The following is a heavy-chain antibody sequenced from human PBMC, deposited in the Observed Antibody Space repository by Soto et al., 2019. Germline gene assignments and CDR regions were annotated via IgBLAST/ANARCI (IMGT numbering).Heavy chain of an antibody. CDR1: GFTFSSYW. V-gene: IGHV3-74*01. CDR3: ARVQRSNVLTLAYGMDV. J-gene: IGHJ6*02. CDR2: INSDGSST. D-gene: IGHD2-8*01. Sequence: GRSLRLSCAASGFTFSSYWMHWVRQAPGKGLVWVSRINSDGSSTSYADSVKGRFTISRDNAKNTLYLQMNSLRAEDTAVYYCARVQRSNVLTLAYGMDVWGQGTTVTVSS.